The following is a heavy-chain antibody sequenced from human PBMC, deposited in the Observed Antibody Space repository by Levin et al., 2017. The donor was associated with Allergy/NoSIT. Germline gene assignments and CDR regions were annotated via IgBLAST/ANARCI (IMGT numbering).Heavy chain of an antibody. D-gene: IGHD4-11*01. J-gene: IGHJ4*02. CDR2: ISSRSSNI. CDR3: ASDSTAVSSDY. V-gene: IGHV3-21*01. CDR1: GFTFSNYS. Sequence: GGSLRLSCAASGFTFSNYSMNWVRQAPGKGLEWVSSISSRSSNIYYADSVKGRFTISRDNAKNSLYLQMNSLRAEDTAVYYCASDSTAVSSDYWGQGTLVTVSS.